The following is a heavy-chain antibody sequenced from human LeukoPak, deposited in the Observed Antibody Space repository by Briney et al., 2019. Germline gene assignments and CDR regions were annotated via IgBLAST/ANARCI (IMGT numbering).Heavy chain of an antibody. CDR3: SRGPIRLRIHNGMDV. J-gene: IGHJ6*02. CDR1: GFTFGDHA. CDR2: IRSKAYGGTT. D-gene: IGHD4-17*01. Sequence: GGSLRLSCGAYGFTFGDHAMSWVRQAPGKGLEWVGFIRSKAYGGTTEYAASVKGRFTISRDDSISVAYLHMNSLITDDTASYYCSRGPIRLRIHNGMDVWGQGTSVTVSS. V-gene: IGHV3-49*04.